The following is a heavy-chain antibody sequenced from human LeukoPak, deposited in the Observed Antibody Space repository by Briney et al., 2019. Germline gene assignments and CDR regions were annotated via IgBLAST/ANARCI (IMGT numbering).Heavy chain of an antibody. Sequence: ASVKVSCKASGGTFSSYAISWVRQAPGQGLEWMGWINPNSGGTNYAQKFQGRVTMTRDTSISTAYMELSRLRSDDTAVYYCARSRYQLADYWGQGTLVTVSS. D-gene: IGHD2-2*01. CDR1: GGTFSSYA. CDR2: INPNSGGT. J-gene: IGHJ4*02. CDR3: ARSRYQLADY. V-gene: IGHV1-2*02.